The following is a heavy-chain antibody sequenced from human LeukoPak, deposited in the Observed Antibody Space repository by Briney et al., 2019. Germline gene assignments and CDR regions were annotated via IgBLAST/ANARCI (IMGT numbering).Heavy chain of an antibody. V-gene: IGHV3-7*03. Sequence: GGSLRLSCAASGFTFSSYWMSWVRQAPGKGLEWVANIKQDGSEKYYVDSVKGRFTISRDNAKNSLYLQMNSLRAEDTAVYYCARTHVDIVATIPYWGQGTLVTVSS. D-gene: IGHD5-12*01. CDR1: GFTFSSYW. CDR3: ARTHVDIVATIPY. J-gene: IGHJ4*02. CDR2: IKQDGSEK.